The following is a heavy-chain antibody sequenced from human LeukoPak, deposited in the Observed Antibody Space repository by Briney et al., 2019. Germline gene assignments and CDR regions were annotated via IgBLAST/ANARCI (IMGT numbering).Heavy chain of an antibody. J-gene: IGHJ4*02. CDR3: ARRIVATTGDHFDY. V-gene: IGHV4-4*07. Sequence: SETLSLTCTVSGGSISSYYWSWIRQPAGKGLEWIGRIYTSGSTNYNPSLKSRVTISVDTSKNQFSLKLSSVTAADTAVYYCARRIVATTGDHFDYWGQGTLVTVSS. D-gene: IGHD5-12*01. CDR1: GGSISSYY. CDR2: IYTSGST.